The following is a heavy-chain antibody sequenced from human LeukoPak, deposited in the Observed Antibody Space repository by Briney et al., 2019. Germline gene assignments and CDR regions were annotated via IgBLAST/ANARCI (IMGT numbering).Heavy chain of an antibody. Sequence: GGSLRPSCAASGFTFSDYYMSWIRQAPGKGLEWVSYISSSGSTIYYADSVKGRFTISRDNAKNSLYLQMNSLRAEDTAVYYCASRSPGDSSGWYAPLDWGQGTLVTVSS. V-gene: IGHV3-11*04. CDR2: ISSSGSTI. CDR3: ASRSPGDSSGWYAPLD. J-gene: IGHJ4*02. D-gene: IGHD6-19*01. CDR1: GFTFSDYY.